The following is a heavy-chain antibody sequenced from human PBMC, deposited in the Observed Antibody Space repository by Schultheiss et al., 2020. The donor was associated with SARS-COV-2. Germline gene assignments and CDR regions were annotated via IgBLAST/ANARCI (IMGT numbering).Heavy chain of an antibody. D-gene: IGHD1-1*01. CDR1: RGSFSGYY. CDR2: IYHSGST. J-gene: IGHJ4*02. CDR3: ASEGSWNDKNYFDY. V-gene: IGHV4-34*01. Sequence: SETLSLTCAVYRGSFSGYYWGWIRQPPGKGLEWIGEIYHSGSTNYNPSLKSRVTISVDKSKNQFSLKLSSVTAADTAVYYCASEGSWNDKNYFDYWGQGALVTVSS.